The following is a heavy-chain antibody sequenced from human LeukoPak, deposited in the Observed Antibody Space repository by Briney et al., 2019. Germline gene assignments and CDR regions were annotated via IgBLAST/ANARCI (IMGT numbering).Heavy chain of an antibody. Sequence: DINWVRQATGQGLEWMGWMNPNSGNTGYAQKFQGRVTMTRNTSISTAYMELSSLRSEDTAVYYCARGRGTYSSLYYFDYWGQGTLVTVSS. D-gene: IGHD6-6*01. V-gene: IGHV1-8*01. CDR1: D. CDR2: MNPNSGNT. J-gene: IGHJ4*02. CDR3: ARGRGTYSSLYYFDY.